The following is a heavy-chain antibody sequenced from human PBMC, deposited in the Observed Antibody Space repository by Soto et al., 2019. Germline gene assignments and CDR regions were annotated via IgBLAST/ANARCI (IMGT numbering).Heavy chain of an antibody. CDR2: IYYSGST. CDR3: ARYSGSYRPAFDI. D-gene: IGHD1-26*01. CDR1: GGSISSGDYY. V-gene: IGHV4-30-4*01. J-gene: IGHJ3*02. Sequence: SETLSLTCTVSGGSISSGDYYWTWIRHPPGKGLEWIGYIYYSGSTYYNPSLKSRVTISVDTSKNQFSLKLSSVTAADTAVYYCARYSGSYRPAFDIWGQGTMVTVSS.